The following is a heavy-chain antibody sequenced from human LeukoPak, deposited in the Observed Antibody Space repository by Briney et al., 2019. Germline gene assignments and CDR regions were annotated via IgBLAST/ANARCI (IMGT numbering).Heavy chain of an antibody. D-gene: IGHD1-26*01. V-gene: IGHV1-2*02. CDR2: FNPNSGGT. CDR3: ARDEVGPFDY. CDR1: GYTFTDYY. J-gene: IGHJ4*02. Sequence: EASVKVSCKASGYTFTDYYMHWVRQAPGHGLEWMGWFNPNSGGTIYAQKFQGRVTMTRDTSISTAYMEVSSLRPDDTAVYYCARDEVGPFDYWGQGTLVTVSS.